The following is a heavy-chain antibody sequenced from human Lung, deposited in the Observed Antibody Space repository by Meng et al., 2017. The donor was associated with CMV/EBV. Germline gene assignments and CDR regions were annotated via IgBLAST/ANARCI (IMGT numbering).Heavy chain of an antibody. CDR3: ARLRGGYCSSTSCQVTFYYYYGMDV. D-gene: IGHD2-2*01. Sequence: SETLSLXCAVYGGSFSGYYWSWIRQPPGKGLEWIGEINHSGSTNYNPSLKSRVTISVDTSKNQFSLKLSSVTAADTAVYYCARLRGGYCSSTSCQVTFYYYYGMDVWGQGTXVNVAS. CDR2: INHSGST. J-gene: IGHJ6*02. V-gene: IGHV4-34*01. CDR1: GGSFSGYY.